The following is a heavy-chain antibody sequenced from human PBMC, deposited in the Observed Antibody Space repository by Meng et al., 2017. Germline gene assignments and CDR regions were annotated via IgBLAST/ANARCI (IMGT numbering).Heavy chain of an antibody. CDR1: GFSFSSNW. V-gene: IGHV3-7*01. Sequence: GGSLRPSCAASGFSFSSNWMSWVRQAPGKGLEWVANIRKDGSEKHYVDSVKGRFTISRDNAKNSLYLQMNSLRAEDTAVYYCARSIAAAFDYWGQGTLVTVSS. CDR2: IRKDGSEK. J-gene: IGHJ4*02. CDR3: ARSIAAAFDY. D-gene: IGHD6-13*01.